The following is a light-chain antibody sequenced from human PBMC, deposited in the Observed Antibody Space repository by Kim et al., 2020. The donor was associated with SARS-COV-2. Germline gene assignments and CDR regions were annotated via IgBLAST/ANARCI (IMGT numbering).Light chain of an antibody. CDR3: QQSYNLIT. CDR2: DAS. V-gene: IGKV1-39*01. J-gene: IGKJ5*01. CDR1: QTISTD. Sequence: SESVGDRVTITCRASQTISTDLTWYQQKPGKAPKLLIYDASSLQSGVPSRFSGSGSGTDFTLTISNLQPEDFATYYCQQSYNLITFGQGTRLEIK.